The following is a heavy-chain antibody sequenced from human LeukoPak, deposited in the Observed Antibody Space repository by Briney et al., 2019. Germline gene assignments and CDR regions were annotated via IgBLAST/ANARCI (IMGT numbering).Heavy chain of an antibody. CDR3: ATARLDNYYDSSGYLY. CDR1: GYTLTELS. J-gene: IGHJ4*02. V-gene: IGHV1-24*01. Sequence: ASVKVSCKVSGYTLTELSMHWVRQAPGKGLEWMGGFGPEDGETIYAQKFQGRVTMTEDTSTDTAYMELSSLRSEDTAVYYCATARLDNYYDSSGYLYWGQGTLVTVSS. D-gene: IGHD3-22*01. CDR2: FGPEDGET.